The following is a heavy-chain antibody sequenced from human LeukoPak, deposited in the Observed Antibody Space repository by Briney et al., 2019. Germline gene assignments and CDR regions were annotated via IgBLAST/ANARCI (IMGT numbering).Heavy chain of an antibody. J-gene: IGHJ4*02. D-gene: IGHD6-19*01. Sequence: AGGSLRLSCAASGFTFSSYGMSWVRQAPGKGLEWVSAISGSGGSTYYADSVKGRFTISRDNSKNTLYLQMNSLRAEDTAVYYCAKDCIAYSSGPSPADYWGQGTLVTVSS. CDR2: ISGSGGST. V-gene: IGHV3-23*01. CDR1: GFTFSSYG. CDR3: AKDCIAYSSGPSPADY.